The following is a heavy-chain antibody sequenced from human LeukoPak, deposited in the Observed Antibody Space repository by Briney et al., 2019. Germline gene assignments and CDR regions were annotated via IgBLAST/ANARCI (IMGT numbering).Heavy chain of an antibody. CDR1: RNTFTNYW. V-gene: IGHV5-51*01. D-gene: IGHD3-3*01. CDR3: ARLSTRLLDH. Sequence: GESLQISCKGSRNTFTNYWIGWVRQLPGKGLEWMGIIFPGDSETRYSPSFQGQVTMSVDKSTSTAYLQWASLKASDTAIYFCARLSTRLLDHWGQGTRVTVSS. CDR2: IFPGDSET. J-gene: IGHJ4*02.